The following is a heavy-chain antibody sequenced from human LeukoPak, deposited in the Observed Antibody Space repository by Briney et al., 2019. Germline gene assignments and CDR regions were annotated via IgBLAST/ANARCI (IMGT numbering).Heavy chain of an antibody. CDR3: AKALVRGPYYFDY. CDR2: ISGSGGST. Sequence: GGSLRLSCAASGFTFSSYAMSWVRQAPGKGLEWVSAISGSGGSTYYSDSVKGRFTISRDNSKNTLYLQMNSLRAEDTAVYYCAKALVRGPYYFDYWGQGTLVTVSS. V-gene: IGHV3-23*01. J-gene: IGHJ4*02. CDR1: GFTFSSYA. D-gene: IGHD3-16*02.